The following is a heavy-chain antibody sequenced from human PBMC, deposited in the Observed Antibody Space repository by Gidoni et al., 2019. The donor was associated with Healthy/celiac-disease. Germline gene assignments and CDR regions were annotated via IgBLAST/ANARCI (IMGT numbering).Heavy chain of an antibody. Sequence: QVQLQESGPGLVKPSGTLSLTCAVSGGSISSSNWWSWVRQPPGKGLEWIGEIYHSGSTNYNPSLKSRVTISVDKSKNQFSLKLSSVTAADTAVYYCARDLEGDYYGSGSYYNVTSYWGQGTLVTVSS. V-gene: IGHV4-4*02. CDR1: GGSISSSNW. CDR2: IYHSGST. CDR3: ARDLEGDYYGSGSYYNVTSY. J-gene: IGHJ4*02. D-gene: IGHD3-10*01.